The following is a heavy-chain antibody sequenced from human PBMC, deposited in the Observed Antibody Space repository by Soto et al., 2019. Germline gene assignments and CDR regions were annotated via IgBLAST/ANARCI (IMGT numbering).Heavy chain of an antibody. V-gene: IGHV2-26*01. J-gene: IGHJ6*03. CDR2: IFSNDEK. CDR3: ARILFGRSVAGGYFYMDV. Sequence: HGTLKESGPVLVKPTETLTLTCTVSGFSLSNGKVGVSWIRQPPGKALEWLAHIFSNDEKSYRSSLKSRLTISEDTSNRQVVLTMTNVDPVDTATYYCARILFGRSVAGGYFYMDVWGKGTTVTVSS. CDR1: GFSLSNGKVG. D-gene: IGHD6-19*01.